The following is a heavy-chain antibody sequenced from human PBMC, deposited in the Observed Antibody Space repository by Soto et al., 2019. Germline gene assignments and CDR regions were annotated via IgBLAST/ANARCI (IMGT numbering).Heavy chain of an antibody. Sequence: GSLRLSCAASGFTLNSFFMHWVRQAPGKGLMWVSSISNDGSSTTYADYVKGQFTISRDNARNTMYLKLNSLRADDTAVYFCVRDQDSRGYSVFNLWGQGA. CDR2: ISNDGSST. CDR1: GFTLNSFF. D-gene: IGHD3-22*01. V-gene: IGHV3-74*01. J-gene: IGHJ5*02. CDR3: VRDQDSRGYSVFNL.